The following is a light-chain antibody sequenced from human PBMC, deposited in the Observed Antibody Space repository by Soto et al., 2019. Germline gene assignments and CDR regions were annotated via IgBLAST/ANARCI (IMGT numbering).Light chain of an antibody. CDR3: QQYDSSRVT. CDR2: GAS. CDR1: QSVSSSY. V-gene: IGKV3-20*01. J-gene: IGKJ3*01. Sequence: EIVLTQSPGTLSLSPGERATLSCRASQSVSSSYLAWYQQKPGQAPSPLIYGASSRATGIPDRFSGSGSGTDFTLTISRLEPEDFAVYYCQQYDSSRVTFGPGTKVDIK.